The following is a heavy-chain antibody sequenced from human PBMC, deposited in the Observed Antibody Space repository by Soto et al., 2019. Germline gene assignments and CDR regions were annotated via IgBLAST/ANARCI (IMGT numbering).Heavy chain of an antibody. CDR3: ARGDSYYYYYMDV. CDR2: ISSSGGTI. V-gene: IGHV3-11*01. CDR1: GFTFSSYA. Sequence: SMRLYCEASGFTFSSYAMSWFRQAPGKGMERVSDISSSGGTIYYADSVKGRFTISRDNAKNSLYLQMNSLRAEDTAVYYCARGDSYYYYYMDVWGKGTTVTVSS. J-gene: IGHJ6*03.